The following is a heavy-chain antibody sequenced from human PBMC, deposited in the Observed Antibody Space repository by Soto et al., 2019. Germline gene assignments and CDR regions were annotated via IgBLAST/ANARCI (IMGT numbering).Heavy chain of an antibody. Sequence: ASETLSLTCTVSGGSISSYYWSWIRQPPGNGLEWIGYIYYSGITNYNPSLKSRVTISVDTSKNQFSLKLSSVTAADTAVYYCARYKSNYYYGMDVWGQGTTVTVSS. CDR2: IYYSGIT. D-gene: IGHD1-20*01. CDR1: GGSISSYY. V-gene: IGHV4-59*01. CDR3: ARYKSNYYYGMDV. J-gene: IGHJ6*02.